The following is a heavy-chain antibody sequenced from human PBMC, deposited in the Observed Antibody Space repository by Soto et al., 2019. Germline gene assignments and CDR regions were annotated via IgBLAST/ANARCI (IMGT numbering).Heavy chain of an antibody. CDR1: GGSISSGDYY. CDR3: ARQLPPYDILTDNAFDI. J-gene: IGHJ3*02. V-gene: IGHV4-39*01. D-gene: IGHD3-9*01. Sequence: PSETLSLTCTVSGGSISSGDYYWSWIRQHPGKGLEWIGSIFYSGSTYYNPSLKSRVTISVDTSKNQFSLKLSSVTAADTAVYYCARQLPPYDILTDNAFDIWGQGTMVTVSS. CDR2: IFYSGST.